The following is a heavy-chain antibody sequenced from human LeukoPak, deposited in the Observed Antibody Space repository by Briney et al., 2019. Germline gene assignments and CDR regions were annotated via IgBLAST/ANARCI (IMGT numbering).Heavy chain of an antibody. J-gene: IGHJ4*02. CDR2: IYTSGST. D-gene: IGHD6-19*01. CDR1: GGSISSGSYY. CDR3: ARVLGISGWYWSSGGYYFDY. Sequence: SETLSLTCTVSGGSISSGSYYWSWIRQPAGKGLEWIGRIYTSGSTNYNPSLKSRVTMSVDTSKNQFSLKLISVTAADTAVYYCARVLGISGWYWSSGGYYFDYWGQGTLVTVSS. V-gene: IGHV4-61*02.